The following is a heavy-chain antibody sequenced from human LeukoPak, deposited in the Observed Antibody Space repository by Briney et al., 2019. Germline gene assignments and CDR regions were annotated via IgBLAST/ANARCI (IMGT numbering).Heavy chain of an antibody. D-gene: IGHD3-22*01. Sequence: ASVKVSCKASGYTFTGYYMHWVRQAPGQGLEWMGWINPNSGGTNYAQKLQGRVTMTTDTSTSTAYMELRSLRSDDTAVYYCARAPPLYYYDSSGYYSYYYMDVWGKGTTVTVSS. J-gene: IGHJ6*03. CDR2: INPNSGGT. CDR3: ARAPPLYYYDSSGYYSYYYMDV. CDR1: GYTFTGYY. V-gene: IGHV1-2*02.